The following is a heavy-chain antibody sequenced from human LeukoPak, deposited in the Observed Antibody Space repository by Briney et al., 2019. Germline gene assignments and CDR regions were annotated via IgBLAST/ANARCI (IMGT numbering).Heavy chain of an antibody. J-gene: IGHJ4*02. CDR2: TRYDGSNT. CDR3: AKGDNFWSGYSSYFHY. Sequence: SGGSLRLSCVASGFTLSRFAMHWVRQAPGKGLEWVAFTRYDGSNTYYADSVKGRFTISRDNSKNMVYLQMNSLRPADTAVYYCAKGDNFWSGYSSYFHYGGKGTLVTVSS. D-gene: IGHD3-3*01. V-gene: IGHV3-30*02. CDR1: GFTLSRFA.